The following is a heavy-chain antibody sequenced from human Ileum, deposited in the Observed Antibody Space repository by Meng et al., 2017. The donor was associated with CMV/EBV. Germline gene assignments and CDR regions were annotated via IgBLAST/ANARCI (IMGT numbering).Heavy chain of an antibody. CDR2: IRYDGSKK. V-gene: IGHV3-30*02. CDR1: GFTFSRYG. CDR3: ATHIVVVPAANKGFVY. J-gene: IGHJ4*02. Sequence: GESLKISCAASGFTFSRYGMHWVRQAPGKGLEWVAFIRYDGSKKYYADSVTGRFTISRDNSKNTLYLQMNSLRSEDTAVYYCATHIVVVPAANKGFVYWGQGTLVTVSS. D-gene: IGHD2-2*01.